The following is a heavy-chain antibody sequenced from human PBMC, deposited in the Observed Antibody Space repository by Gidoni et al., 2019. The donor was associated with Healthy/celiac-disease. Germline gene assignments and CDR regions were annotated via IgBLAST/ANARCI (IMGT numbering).Heavy chain of an antibody. Sequence: QPQLQESGPGLVKPSATLSLTCTVSGGSISSSSYYWGWIRQPPGKGLEWIGSIYYSGSTYYNPSLKSRVTISVDTSKNQFSLKLSSVTAADTAVYYCASRRDRAYSYGPWGYWGQGTLVTVSS. D-gene: IGHD5-18*01. V-gene: IGHV4-39*01. CDR2: IYYSGST. J-gene: IGHJ4*02. CDR3: ASRRDRAYSYGPWGY. CDR1: GGSISSSSYY.